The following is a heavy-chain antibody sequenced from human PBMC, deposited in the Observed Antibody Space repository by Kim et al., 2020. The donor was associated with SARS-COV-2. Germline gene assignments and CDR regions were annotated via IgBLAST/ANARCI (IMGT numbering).Heavy chain of an antibody. J-gene: IGHJ5*02. CDR2: IYYSGST. V-gene: IGHV4-30-4*01. CDR3: ARGQAVRGVPFFEVSSNNWFDP. Sequence: SETLSLTCTVSGGSISSGDYYWSWIRQPPGKGLEWIGYIYYSGSTYYNPSLKSRVTISVDTSKNQFSLKLSSVTAADTAVYYCARGQAVRGVPFFEVSSNNWFDPWGQGTLVTVSS. CDR1: GGSISSGDYY. D-gene: IGHD3-10*01.